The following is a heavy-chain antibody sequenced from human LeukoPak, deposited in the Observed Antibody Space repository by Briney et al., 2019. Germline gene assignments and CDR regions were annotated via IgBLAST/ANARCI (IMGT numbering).Heavy chain of an antibody. CDR2: ISNDGSNK. V-gene: IGHV3-30-3*02. Sequence: GGSLRLSCAASGFTFSSYARHWVRQAPGKGREWVAVISNDGSNKYYADSGKGRFTISRDNSKNTLYLQMNSLRVEDTAVYYCAKKTRGPDAFDIWGQGTMVTVSS. CDR3: AKKTRGPDAFDI. J-gene: IGHJ3*02. D-gene: IGHD3-10*01. CDR1: GFTFSSYA.